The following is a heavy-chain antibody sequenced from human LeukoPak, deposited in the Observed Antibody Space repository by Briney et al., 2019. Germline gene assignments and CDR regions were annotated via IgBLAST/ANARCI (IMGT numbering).Heavy chain of an antibody. V-gene: IGHV3-7*01. CDR3: ARDGAERPHLY. CDR2: IKQDGSEK. J-gene: IGHJ4*02. D-gene: IGHD6-25*01. Sequence: GSLRLSCAASGFTFSSYLMSWVRQAPVKGLEWVANIKQDGSEKYYVDSVKGRFTISRDNAKNSLYLQMNSLGAEDTAVYYCARDGAERPHLYWGQGTLVTVSS. CDR1: GFTFSSYL.